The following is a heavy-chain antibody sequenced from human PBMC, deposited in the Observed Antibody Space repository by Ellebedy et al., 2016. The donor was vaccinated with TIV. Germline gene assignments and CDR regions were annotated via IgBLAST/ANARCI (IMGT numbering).Heavy chain of an antibody. V-gene: IGHV5-51*01. J-gene: IGHJ5*02. CDR3: AVQQLSSYNWFDP. CDR2: IYPGDSDT. CDR1: GYSFTSYW. D-gene: IGHD6-13*01. Sequence: GESLKISXKGSGYSFTSYWIGWVRQMPGKGLEWMGIIYPGDSDTRYSPSFQGQVTISADKSISTAYLQWSSLKASDTAMYYCAVQQLSSYNWFDPWGQGTLVTVSS.